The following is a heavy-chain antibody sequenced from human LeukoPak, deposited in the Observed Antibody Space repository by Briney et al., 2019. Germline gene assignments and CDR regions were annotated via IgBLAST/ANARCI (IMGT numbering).Heavy chain of an antibody. Sequence: GASVTVSCTASGGTFSSYAISWVRQAPGQGLEWMGGIIPIFGTANYAQKFQGRVTITADESTSTAYMELSSLRSEDTAVYYCARGGGIAAAGHQDWFDPWGQGTLVTVSS. CDR1: GGTFSSYA. V-gene: IGHV1-69*13. CDR2: IIPIFGTA. J-gene: IGHJ5*02. D-gene: IGHD6-13*01. CDR3: ARGGGIAAAGHQDWFDP.